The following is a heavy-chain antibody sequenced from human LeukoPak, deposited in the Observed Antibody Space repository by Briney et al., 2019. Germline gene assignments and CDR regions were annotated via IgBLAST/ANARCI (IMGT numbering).Heavy chain of an antibody. CDR1: GGSINSYY. Sequence: SETLSLTCTVSGGSINSYYWSWIRQPPGKGLEWIGYIYYSGSTNYNPSLKSRVTISVDTSKNQFSLELRSVTAADTAVYYCARQSSSSMPPDYWGQGTLVTVSS. J-gene: IGHJ4*02. CDR3: ARQSSSSMPPDY. CDR2: IYYSGST. D-gene: IGHD6-6*01. V-gene: IGHV4-59*08.